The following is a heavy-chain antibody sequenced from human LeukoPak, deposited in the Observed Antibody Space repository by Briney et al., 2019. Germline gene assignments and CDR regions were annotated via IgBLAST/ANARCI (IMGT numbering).Heavy chain of an antibody. CDR3: ARVLFSSSANWFDP. J-gene: IGHJ5*02. CDR2: ISPYNGDT. D-gene: IGHD6-6*01. CDR1: GGTFSSYA. V-gene: IGHV1-18*01. Sequence: ASVKVSCKASGGTFSSYAISWVRQAPGQGLEWMGWISPYNGDTNYAQKIQGRVTMTTDTSTSTAYMELRSLRSDDTAVYYCARVLFSSSANWFDPWGQGTLVTVSS.